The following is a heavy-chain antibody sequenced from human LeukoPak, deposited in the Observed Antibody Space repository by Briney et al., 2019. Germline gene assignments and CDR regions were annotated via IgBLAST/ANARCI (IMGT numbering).Heavy chain of an antibody. CDR1: GFTFSDYG. Sequence: GGSLRLSCAASGFTFSDYGMHWFRQAPGKGLEWVAVISYDGSNKNYVDSVKGRFTISRDNSKNTLNLQMNSLRAEDTAVYYCVKDRTGTYTLDYWGQGTLVTVSS. D-gene: IGHD3-10*01. V-gene: IGHV3-30*18. CDR2: ISYDGSNK. J-gene: IGHJ4*02. CDR3: VKDRTGTYTLDY.